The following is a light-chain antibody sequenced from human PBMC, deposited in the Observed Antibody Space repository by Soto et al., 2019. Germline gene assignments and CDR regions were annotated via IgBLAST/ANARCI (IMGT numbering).Light chain of an antibody. CDR2: RAS. CDR3: QHYGASPLT. Sequence: TVLTQSPGTLSLSPGERATLSCRASQSLSGNYLAWYQQKPGQAPRVLIYRASIRATGISDRFSGSGSGTDFTLTISRLEPEDFAVYYCQHYGASPLTFGQGTKG. V-gene: IGKV3-20*01. J-gene: IGKJ1*01. CDR1: QSLSGNY.